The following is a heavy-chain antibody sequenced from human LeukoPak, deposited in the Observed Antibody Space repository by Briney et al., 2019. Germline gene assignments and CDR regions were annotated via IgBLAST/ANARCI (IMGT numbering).Heavy chain of an antibody. J-gene: IGHJ4*02. CDR1: GGSFSGYS. CDR3: ARGDYGDYGTDY. D-gene: IGHD4-17*01. V-gene: IGHV4-34*01. CDR2: INHSGGT. Sequence: SETLSLTCAVYGGSFSGYSWNWIRQPPVKGLEWIGEINHSGGTNYNPSLKSRVTISVDTSKKQFSLKLSSVTAADTAVYYCARGDYGDYGTDYWGQGTLVTVSS.